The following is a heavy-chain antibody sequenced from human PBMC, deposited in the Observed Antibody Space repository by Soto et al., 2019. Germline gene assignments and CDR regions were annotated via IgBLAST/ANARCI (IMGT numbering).Heavy chain of an antibody. V-gene: IGHV4-59*01. J-gene: IGHJ6*02. D-gene: IGHD3-10*01. CDR3: ARCMVRGTWERYYGMDV. Sequence: QVQLQESGPGLVKPSETLSLTCTVSGGSISSYYWSWIRQPPGKGLEWIGYIYYSGSTNYNPSLKSRVTISVDTSKNQFALKLRSVTAADTAVYYCARCMVRGTWERYYGMDVWGQGTTVTVSS. CDR1: GGSISSYY. CDR2: IYYSGST.